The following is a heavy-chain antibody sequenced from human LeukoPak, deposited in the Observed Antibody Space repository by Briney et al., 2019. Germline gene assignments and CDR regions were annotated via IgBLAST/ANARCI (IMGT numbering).Heavy chain of an antibody. CDR3: ARVRGSGWSGFDY. D-gene: IGHD6-19*01. Sequence: PGGSLRLSCAASGFTFSSYSMNWVRQAPGKGLEWASSISSSSSYIYYADSVKGRFTISRDNAKNSLYLQMNSLGAEDTAVYYCARVRGSGWSGFDYWGQGTLVTVSS. CDR2: ISSSSSYI. J-gene: IGHJ4*02. V-gene: IGHV3-21*01. CDR1: GFTFSSYS.